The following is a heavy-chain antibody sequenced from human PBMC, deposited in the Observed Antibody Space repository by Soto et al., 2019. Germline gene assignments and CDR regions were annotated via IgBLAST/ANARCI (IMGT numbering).Heavy chain of an antibody. CDR2: ISYDGSNK. CDR3: AKDSARWLPSSYYYYGMDV. D-gene: IGHD5-12*01. Sequence: PGGSLRLSCAASGFTFSSYGMHWVRQAPGKGLEWVAVISYDGSNKYYADSVKGRFTISRDNSKNTLYLQMNSLRAEDTAVYYCAKDSARWLPSSYYYYGMDVWGQGTTVTVSS. J-gene: IGHJ6*02. CDR1: GFTFSSYG. V-gene: IGHV3-30*18.